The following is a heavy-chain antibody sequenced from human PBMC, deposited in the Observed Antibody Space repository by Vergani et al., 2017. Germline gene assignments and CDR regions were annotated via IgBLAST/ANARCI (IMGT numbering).Heavy chain of an antibody. J-gene: IGHJ5*02. CDR3: GRVADFYGLGSRLLDL. V-gene: IGHV4-59*01. D-gene: IGHD3-10*01. Sequence: QVRLQESGPGLVKPSETLSLTCSVSGGSMSGYYWSWIWQPPGKELEWIGYMYHSGSTNYNPSLETRVTISGDTSKNRFSLKLNSVTAADTAAYYWGRVADFYGLGSRLLDLWGQGILVTVSS. CDR2: MYHSGST. CDR1: GGSMSGYY.